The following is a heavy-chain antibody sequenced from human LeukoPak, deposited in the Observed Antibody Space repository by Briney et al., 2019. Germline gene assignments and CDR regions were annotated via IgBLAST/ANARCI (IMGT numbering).Heavy chain of an antibody. CDR1: GDSISSSY. CDR2: ISASGNT. V-gene: IGHV4-4*09. D-gene: IGHD6-6*01. Sequence: SESLSLTCTVPGDSISSSYWNWIRQTPGKGLEWIGYISASGNTNYIPSLKGRVTISIDTSKNQFSLKLSSVTAADSAVYYCARLTRLSTSPDRYYLDYWGQGTLVTVSS. J-gene: IGHJ4*02. CDR3: ARLTRLSTSPDRYYLDY.